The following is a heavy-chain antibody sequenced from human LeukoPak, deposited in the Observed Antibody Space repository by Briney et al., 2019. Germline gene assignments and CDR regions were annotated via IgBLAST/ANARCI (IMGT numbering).Heavy chain of an antibody. CDR3: ARGPFHYDYVWGSRNWFDP. V-gene: IGHV4-30-2*01. J-gene: IGHJ5*02. Sequence: PSQTLSLTCAVSGGSISSGGYSWSWIRQPQGKGLEWIVYIYHSGSTCYNPSLKSRITISVDRSKNQFSLKLSSVTAADTAVYYCARGPFHYDYVWGSRNWFDPWGQGTLVTVSS. CDR2: IYHSGST. CDR1: GGSISSGGYS. D-gene: IGHD3-16*01.